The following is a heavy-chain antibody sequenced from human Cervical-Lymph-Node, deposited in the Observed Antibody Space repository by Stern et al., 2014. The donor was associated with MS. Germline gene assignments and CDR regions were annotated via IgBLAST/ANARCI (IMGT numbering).Heavy chain of an antibody. CDR2: IYHSGST. Sequence: QLQESGPGLVKPSETLSLTCSVSGGSISSSSYYWGWIRQPPGKGLEWIGSIYHSGSTSYNPSLKSRVFISVDTSKNQFSLKLTSVTAADTAVYYCARQSCAFTSCQREWTYWGQGTLVAVSS. CDR3: ARQSCAFTSCQREWTY. J-gene: IGHJ4*02. V-gene: IGHV4-39*01. CDR1: GGSISSSSYY. D-gene: IGHD2-2*01.